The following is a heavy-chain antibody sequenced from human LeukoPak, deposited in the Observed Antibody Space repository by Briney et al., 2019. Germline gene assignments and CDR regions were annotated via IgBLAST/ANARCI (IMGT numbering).Heavy chain of an antibody. J-gene: IGHJ4*02. CDR3: ARLEGYYSYYFDY. D-gene: IGHD3-22*01. CDR2: IYNDGSS. Sequence: SETLSLTCTVSGDSISSSYWSWIRQPPGTGLEWIAYIYNDGSSKYNPSHKSRVTISVDTSKNQFSLKLSSVTAADTAVYYCARLEGYYSYYFDYWGQGALVTVSS. V-gene: IGHV4-4*09. CDR1: GDSISSSY.